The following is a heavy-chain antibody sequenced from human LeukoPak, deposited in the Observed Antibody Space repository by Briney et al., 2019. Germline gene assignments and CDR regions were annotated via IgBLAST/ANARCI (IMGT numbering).Heavy chain of an antibody. CDR1: GFSLSTSGVG. CDR3: AHWREDSSGWYASGY. D-gene: IGHD6-19*01. J-gene: IGHJ4*01. CDR2: IYWDDDV. Sequence: SGPTLVKPTQTLTLTCTFSGFSLSTSGVGVGWIRQPPGKALEWLALIYWDDDVRYSPSLKSRLTITKDTSKNQVVLTMTNMDPVDTATYYCAHWREDSSGWYASGYWGQRTLVTVSS. V-gene: IGHV2-5*02.